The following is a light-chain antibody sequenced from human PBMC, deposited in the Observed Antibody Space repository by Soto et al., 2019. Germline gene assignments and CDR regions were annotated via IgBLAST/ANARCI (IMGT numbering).Light chain of an antibody. CDR1: SNDVGGYNY. CDR3: MSPGGSNKFWV. J-gene: IGLJ3*02. CDR2: EVT. V-gene: IGLV2-8*01. Sequence: QSALTQPPSASGSPGQSVTISCTGTSNDVGGYNYVSWYQQHPGEAPKLMIYEVTKRPSGVPDRFSGSKSGNTASLTVSGLQAEAEADYFCMSPGGSNKFWVFGGGTKLTVL.